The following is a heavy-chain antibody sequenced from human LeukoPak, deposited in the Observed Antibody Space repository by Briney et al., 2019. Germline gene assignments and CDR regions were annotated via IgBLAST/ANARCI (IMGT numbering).Heavy chain of an antibody. CDR2: IPDDGSET. J-gene: IGHJ1*01. V-gene: IGHV3-7*01. D-gene: IGHD5-24*01. CDR1: GFTFSTYW. CDR3: ARGWATIPD. Sequence: PSGGSLRLSCVASGFTFSTYWMTWVRQAPGKGLEWVANIPDDGSETNYVDSVKGRFIISRDNAKNSLSLQMSSLREEDTALYYCARGWATIPDWGQGTLVTVSS.